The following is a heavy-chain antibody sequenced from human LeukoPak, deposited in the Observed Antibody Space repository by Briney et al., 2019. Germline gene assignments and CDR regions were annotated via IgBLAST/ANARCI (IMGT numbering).Heavy chain of an antibody. CDR2: ISGGGSDT. CDR3: AKGGAYGSGSYRDY. CDR1: GFTFSGHG. V-gene: IGHV3-23*02. D-gene: IGHD3-10*01. Sequence: GGSLRLSCAVSGFTFSGHGMHWVRQVPGKGLEWVASISGGGSDTYNEDAVKGRFTISRDNYKSTLSLQMNSLRAEDTAVYYCAKGGAYGSGSYRDYWGQGTLVTVSS. J-gene: IGHJ4*02.